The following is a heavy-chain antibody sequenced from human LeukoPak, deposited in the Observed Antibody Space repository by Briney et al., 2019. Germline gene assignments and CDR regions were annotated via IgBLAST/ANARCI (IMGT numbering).Heavy chain of an antibody. D-gene: IGHD2-15*01. J-gene: IGHJ3*02. CDR2: IYYSGST. V-gene: IGHV4-59*01. Sequence: PSETLSLTCTVSGGSISSYCWSWIRQPPGKGLEWIGYIYYSGSTNYNPSLKSRVTISVDTSKNQFSLKLSSVTAADTAVYYCARLLGAFDIWGQGTMVTVSS. CDR3: ARLLGAFDI. CDR1: GGSISSYC.